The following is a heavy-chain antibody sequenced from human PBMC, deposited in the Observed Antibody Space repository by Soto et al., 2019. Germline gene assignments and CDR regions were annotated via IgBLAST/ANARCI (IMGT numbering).Heavy chain of an antibody. CDR1: GGTFSSYA. CDR3: ASDVVPAAITFRYGMYV. J-gene: IGHJ6*02. Sequence: QVQLVQSGAEVKKPGSSVKVSCKASGGTFSSYAISWVRQAPGQGLAWMGGIIPIFGTAKYAQTFQGRVTITADESTSTAYMELSSLRSEDKAVYYCASDVVPAAITFRYGMYVCCQGTTVTVS. V-gene: IGHV1-69*01. CDR2: IIPIFGTA. D-gene: IGHD2-2*01.